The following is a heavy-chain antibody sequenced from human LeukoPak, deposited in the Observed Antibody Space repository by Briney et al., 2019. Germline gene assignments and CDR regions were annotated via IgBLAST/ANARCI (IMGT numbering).Heavy chain of an antibody. D-gene: IGHD3-22*01. CDR2: IYYSGST. J-gene: IGHJ4*02. CDR1: GGSISSYY. Sequence: SETLSLTCTVSGGSISSYYWSWIRQPPGKGLEWLGYIYYSGSTKYNPSLTSRVTISVDTSKNQFSLNLSSVTAADTAVYYCARGLRGYYSDYWGQGTLVTVSS. V-gene: IGHV4-59*01. CDR3: ARGLRGYYSDY.